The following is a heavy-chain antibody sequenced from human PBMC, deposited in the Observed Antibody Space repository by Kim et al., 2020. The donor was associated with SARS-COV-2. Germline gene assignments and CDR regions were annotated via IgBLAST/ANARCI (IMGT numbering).Heavy chain of an antibody. CDR3: ARDFYYYDRSSGDAFDI. CDR1: GYTFTSYY. CDR2: INPSGGST. Sequence: ASVKVSCKASGYTFTSYYMHWVRQAPGQGLEWMGIINPSGGSTSYAQKFQGRVTMTRDTSTSTVYMELSSLRSEDTAVYYCARDFYYYDRSSGDAFDIWGQGTMVTVSS. V-gene: IGHV1-46*01. D-gene: IGHD3-22*01. J-gene: IGHJ3*02.